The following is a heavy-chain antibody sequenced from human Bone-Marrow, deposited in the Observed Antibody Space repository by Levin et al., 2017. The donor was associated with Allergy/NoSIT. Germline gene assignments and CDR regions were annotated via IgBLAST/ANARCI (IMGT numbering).Heavy chain of an antibody. Sequence: ASVKVSCKASGYTFTSYDINWVRQATGQGLEWMGWMNPNSGNTGYAQKFQGRVTMTRNTSISTAYMELSSLRSEDTAVYYCARGRPRYSSGWYIRDYWGQGTLVTVSS. J-gene: IGHJ4*02. CDR3: ARGRPRYSSGWYIRDY. CDR2: MNPNSGNT. D-gene: IGHD6-19*01. CDR1: GYTFTSYD. V-gene: IGHV1-8*01.